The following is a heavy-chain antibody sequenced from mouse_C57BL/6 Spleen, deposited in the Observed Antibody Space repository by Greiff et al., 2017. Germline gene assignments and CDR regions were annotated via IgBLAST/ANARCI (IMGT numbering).Heavy chain of an antibody. Sequence: QVQLQQPGAELVKPGASVKLSCKASGYTFTSYWMQWVKQRPGQGLEWIGEIDPSDSYTNYNQKFKGKATLTVDTSSSTAYMQLSSLTSAYSAVYYCAKSFAYYAMDYWGQGTSVTVSS. J-gene: IGHJ4*01. CDR1: GYTFTSYW. CDR3: AKSFAYYAMDY. CDR2: IDPSDSYT. V-gene: IGHV1-50*01.